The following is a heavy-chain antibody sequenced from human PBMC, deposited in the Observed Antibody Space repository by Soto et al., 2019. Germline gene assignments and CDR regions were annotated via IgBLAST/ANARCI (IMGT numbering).Heavy chain of an antibody. J-gene: IGHJ6*02. CDR3: ARLVGGHVRGYYYYGMDV. V-gene: IGHV4-59*01. CDR1: GGSISSYY. D-gene: IGHD2-8*02. CDR2: IYYSGST. Sequence: QVQLQESGPGLVKPSETLSLTCTVSGGSISSYYWSWIRQPPGKGLEWIGYIYYSGSTNYNPSLKSRVTISVDTSKNQFSLKLSSVTAADTAVYYCARLVGGHVRGYYYYGMDVWGQGTTVTVSS.